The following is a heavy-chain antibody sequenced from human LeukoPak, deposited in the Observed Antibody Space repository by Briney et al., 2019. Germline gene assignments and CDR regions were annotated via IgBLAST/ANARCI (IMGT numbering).Heavy chain of an antibody. CDR2: ISWNSGSI. D-gene: IGHD6-19*01. Sequence: GGSLRLSCAASGFTFDDYAMHWVRQAPGKGLEWVSGISWNSGSIGYADSVKGRFTISRDNAKNSLYLQMNSLRAEDTALYYCAKDMGLSFRSGWYGNLNYWGQGTLVTVSS. J-gene: IGHJ4*02. V-gene: IGHV3-9*01. CDR3: AKDMGLSFRSGWYGNLNY. CDR1: GFTFDDYA.